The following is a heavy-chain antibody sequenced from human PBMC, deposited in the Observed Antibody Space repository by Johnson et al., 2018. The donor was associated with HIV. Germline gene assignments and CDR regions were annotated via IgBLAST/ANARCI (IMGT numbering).Heavy chain of an antibody. CDR1: GFTFSSYW. V-gene: IGHV3-7*01. CDR2: LKQDGSEK. Sequence: VQLVESGGGLVQPGGSMRLSCAASGFTFSSYWMSWVRQAPGKGLEWVTNLKQDGSEKYYADSVKGRFTISRDNSKNTLYLQMNSLRAEDTAVYYCATNRGGAFDIWGQGTMVTVSS. J-gene: IGHJ3*02. CDR3: ATNRGGAFDI. D-gene: IGHD2/OR15-2a*01.